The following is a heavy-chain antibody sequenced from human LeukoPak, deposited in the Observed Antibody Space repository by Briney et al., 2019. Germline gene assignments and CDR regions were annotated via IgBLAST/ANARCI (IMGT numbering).Heavy chain of an antibody. Sequence: GGSLRLSCAASGFTVSSNYMSWVRQAPGKGLEWVSVIYSGGSTYYADSVKGRFTISRDNSKNTLYLQMNSLRAEDTAVYYCAREERYSSSWYWAFNYWGQGTLVTVSS. CDR3: AREERYSSSWYWAFNY. J-gene: IGHJ4*02. CDR1: GFTVSSNY. CDR2: IYSGGST. V-gene: IGHV3-53*01. D-gene: IGHD6-13*01.